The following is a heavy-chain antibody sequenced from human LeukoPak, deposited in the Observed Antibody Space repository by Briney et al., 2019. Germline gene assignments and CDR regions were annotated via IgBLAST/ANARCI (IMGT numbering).Heavy chain of an antibody. CDR3: AKDISAVVRGDYFDY. CDR1: GFTFSSYW. Sequence: GGSLRLSCAASGFTFSSYWMSWVRQAPGKGLEWVANIKQDGSEKYYVDSVKGRFTISRGNSKNSLYLQMNSLRTEDTALYYCAKDISAVVRGDYFDYWGQGTLVTVSS. D-gene: IGHD2-21*01. V-gene: IGHV3-7*03. J-gene: IGHJ4*02. CDR2: IKQDGSEK.